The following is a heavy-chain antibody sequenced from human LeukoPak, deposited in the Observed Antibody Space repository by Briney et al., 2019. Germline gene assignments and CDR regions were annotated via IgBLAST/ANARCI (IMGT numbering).Heavy chain of an antibody. CDR3: AKDHATVRGFFDY. V-gene: IGHV3-23*01. CDR1: GFTSSSYA. D-gene: IGHD4-17*01. Sequence: PGGSLRLSCAASGFTSSSYAMSWVRQAPGKGLEWVSAISGSGGSTYYADSVKGRFTISRDNSKNMLYLQMNSLRAEDTAVYYCAKDHATVRGFFDYWGQGTLVTVSS. CDR2: ISGSGGST. J-gene: IGHJ4*02.